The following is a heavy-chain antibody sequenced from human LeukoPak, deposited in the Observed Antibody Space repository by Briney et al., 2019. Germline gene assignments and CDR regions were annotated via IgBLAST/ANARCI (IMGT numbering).Heavy chain of an antibody. CDR3: ARVATPDVSSPLDF. CDR1: GGSVSTSSYY. J-gene: IGHJ4*02. V-gene: IGHV4-39*07. Sequence: SETLSLTCTVSGGSVSTSSYYWGWIRQPPGKGLEWIGRIYSSGYTYYNPSLESRATISVDTSQNLFSLKLTSVTAADTAVYFCARVATPDVSSPLDFWGQGILVTVSS. CDR2: IYSSGYT. D-gene: IGHD6-19*01.